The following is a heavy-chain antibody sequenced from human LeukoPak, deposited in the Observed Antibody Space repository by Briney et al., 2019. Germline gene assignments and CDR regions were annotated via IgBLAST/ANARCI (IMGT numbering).Heavy chain of an antibody. J-gene: IGHJ2*01. CDR2: INSDGSAT. D-gene: IGHD6-13*01. CDR1: GFTFGSYW. V-gene: IGHV3-74*01. CDR3: ARGHASSWSNWYFDL. Sequence: PGGSLRLSCEASGFTFGSYWMHWVRQAQGKGLVWVSRINSDGSATSYADSVKGRFTISRDNAKATLYLQMNSLRAEDTAVYYCARGHASSWSNWYFDLWGRGTLGTVSS.